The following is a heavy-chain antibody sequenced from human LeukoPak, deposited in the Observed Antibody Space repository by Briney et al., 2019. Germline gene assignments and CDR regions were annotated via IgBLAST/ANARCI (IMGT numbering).Heavy chain of an antibody. CDR2: ISSSSSYI. CDR3: ARVRYCSSTSCYVAFDI. D-gene: IGHD2-2*01. CDR1: GFTFSSYS. J-gene: IGHJ3*02. V-gene: IGHV3-21*01. Sequence: PGGSLRLSCAASGFTFSSYSMNWVRQAPGKGLEWVSSISSSSSYIYYADSVKGRFTISRDNAKNSLYLQMNSLRAEDTAVYYCARVRYCSSTSCYVAFDIWGQGTMVTVSS.